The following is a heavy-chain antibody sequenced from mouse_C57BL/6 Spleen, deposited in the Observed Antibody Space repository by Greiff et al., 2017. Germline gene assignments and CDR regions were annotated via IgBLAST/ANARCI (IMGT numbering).Heavy chain of an antibody. Sequence: QVQLQQSGAELVKPGASVKISCKASGYAFSSYWMNWVKQRPGKGLEWIGQIYPGDGDTNYNGKFKGKATLTADKSSSTAYMQLSSLTSEDSAVYFCARSKDYHWYFDVWGTGTTVTVSS. CDR3: ARSKDYHWYFDV. V-gene: IGHV1-80*01. CDR2: IYPGDGDT. CDR1: GYAFSSYW. J-gene: IGHJ1*03. D-gene: IGHD2-4*01.